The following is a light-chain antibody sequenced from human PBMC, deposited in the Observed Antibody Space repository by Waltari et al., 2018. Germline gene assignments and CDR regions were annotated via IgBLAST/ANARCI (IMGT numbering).Light chain of an antibody. CDR1: SSDVGGYNY. CDR3: SSYAGPNNCV. Sequence: QSALTQPPSASGSPGQSVTISCTGSSSDVGGYNYVSWYQQHPDRAPKLMIYEVSKRPSGTPDRFSGSKSGNTASLTVSGLQADDEADYFCSSYAGPNNCVFGTGTKVTVL. J-gene: IGLJ1*01. CDR2: EVS. V-gene: IGLV2-8*01.